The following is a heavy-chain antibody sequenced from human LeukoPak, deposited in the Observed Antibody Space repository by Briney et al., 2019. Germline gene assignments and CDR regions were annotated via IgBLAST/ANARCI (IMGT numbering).Heavy chain of an antibody. J-gene: IGHJ4*02. Sequence: GGSLRLSCAASGFTFSDYYMSWIRQAPGKGLEWVSYISNSGSTIYYADSVKGRFTISRDNAKNSLYLQMNSLRAEDTAVYYCAGWSYSRGYYFDYWGQGTLVTVSS. CDR3: AGWSYSRGYYFDY. CDR2: ISNSGSTI. V-gene: IGHV3-11*01. CDR1: GFTFSDYY. D-gene: IGHD6-13*01.